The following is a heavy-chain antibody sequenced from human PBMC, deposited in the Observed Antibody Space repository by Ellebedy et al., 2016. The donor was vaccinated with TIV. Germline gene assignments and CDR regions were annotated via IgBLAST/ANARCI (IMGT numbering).Heavy chain of an antibody. CDR3: ARGGCSGGSCYGGWFDP. CDR2: IYPGDSDT. D-gene: IGHD2-15*01. J-gene: IGHJ5*02. Sequence: GESLKISCKGSGYSFTSYWIGWVRQMPGKGLEWMGTIYPGDSDTKYSPSFQGQVAISADKSISTAYLQWSSLKASDTAMYYCARGGCSGGSCYGGWFDPWGQGTLVTVSS. V-gene: IGHV5-51*01. CDR1: GYSFTSYW.